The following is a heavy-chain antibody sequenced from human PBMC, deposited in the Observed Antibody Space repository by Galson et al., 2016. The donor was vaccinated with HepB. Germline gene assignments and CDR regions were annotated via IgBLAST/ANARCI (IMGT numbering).Heavy chain of an antibody. CDR2: IDWDDDK. J-gene: IGHJ4*02. V-gene: IGHV2-70*11. Sequence: PALVKPTQTLKLTCTFSGFSLITSGVSINWIRQPPGKALEWLARIDWDDDKYFTSSLKTRLTITKDTSKKEVALTLTDVDPVDTATYYCARRTSTGGGFDSWGQGTLVPVSS. CDR1: GFSLITSGVS. CDR3: ARRTSTGGGFDS. D-gene: IGHD3-16*01.